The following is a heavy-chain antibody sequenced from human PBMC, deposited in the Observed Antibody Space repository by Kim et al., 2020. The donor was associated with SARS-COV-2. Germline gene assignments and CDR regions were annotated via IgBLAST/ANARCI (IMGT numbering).Heavy chain of an antibody. D-gene: IGHD3-10*01. CDR2: ISGSGGST. CDR3: AKDSSPYYYGSGRQIDY. V-gene: IGHV3-23*01. J-gene: IGHJ4*02. Sequence: GSLRLSCAASGFTFSSYAMSWVRQAPGKGLEWVSAISGSGGSTYYADSVKGRFTISRDNSKNTLYLQMNSLRAEDTAVYYCAKDSSPYYYGSGRQIDYWGQGTLVTVSS. CDR1: GFTFSSYA.